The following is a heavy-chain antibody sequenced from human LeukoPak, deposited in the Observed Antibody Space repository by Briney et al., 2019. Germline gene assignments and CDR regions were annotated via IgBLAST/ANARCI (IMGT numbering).Heavy chain of an antibody. V-gene: IGHV4-59*12. CDR1: GGSISSYY. CDR3: ARRRPVSYYYMDV. J-gene: IGHJ6*03. Sequence: PSETLSLTCTVSGGSISSYYWSWIRQPPGKGLEWIGYIYYSGSTNYNPSLKSRVTISVDTSKNQFSLKLSSVTAADTAVYYCARRRPVSYYYMDVWGKGTTVTVSS. CDR2: IYYSGST.